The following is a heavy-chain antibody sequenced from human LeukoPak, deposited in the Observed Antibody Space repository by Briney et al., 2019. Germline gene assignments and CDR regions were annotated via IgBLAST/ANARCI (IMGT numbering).Heavy chain of an antibody. Sequence: GGSLRLSCAASGFTFSTYAMSWVRQPPGKGLEWVSAISGNSGTTNYADSVKGRFTISRDNSKNTVYLQMNSLRVEDTARYYCAKDRASSRYNGLDVWGQGTTVTVSS. D-gene: IGHD5-18*01. CDR2: ISGNSGTT. CDR1: GFTFSTYA. J-gene: IGHJ6*02. CDR3: AKDRASSRYNGLDV. V-gene: IGHV3-23*01.